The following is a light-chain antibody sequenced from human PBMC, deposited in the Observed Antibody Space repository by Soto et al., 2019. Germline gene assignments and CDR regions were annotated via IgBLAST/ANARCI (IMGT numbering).Light chain of an antibody. CDR2: GTS. Sequence: EIVLTQSPGTLSLSPGERATLSCRASQSVSSSYLAWYQQKPGQAPRVLISGTSTRATGIPDRFSGSGSGTDFTLTISRLEPEDFAVFYCQQYGSSPITFGQGTRLEIK. J-gene: IGKJ5*01. CDR3: QQYGSSPIT. CDR1: QSVSSSY. V-gene: IGKV3-20*01.